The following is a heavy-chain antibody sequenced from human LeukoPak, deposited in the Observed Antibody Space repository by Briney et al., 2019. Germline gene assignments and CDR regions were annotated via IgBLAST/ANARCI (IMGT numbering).Heavy chain of an antibody. D-gene: IGHD6-13*01. CDR3: ARLGSSSWPNFDY. V-gene: IGHV4-4*02. CDR1: GGSISSSNW. Sequence: SETLSLTCAVSGGSISSSNWWSWVRQPPGKGLEWIGEIYHSGSTNYNPSLKSRVTISVDKSKNQFSLKLSSVTAADTAVYYCARLGSSSWPNFDYWGQGTLVTVSS. CDR2: IYHSGST. J-gene: IGHJ4*02.